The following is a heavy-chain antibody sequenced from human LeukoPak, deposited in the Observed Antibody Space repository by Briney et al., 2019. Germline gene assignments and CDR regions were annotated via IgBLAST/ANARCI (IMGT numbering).Heavy chain of an antibody. CDR3: ARGGVYSGYDEYFDY. D-gene: IGHD5-12*01. Sequence: ASVKVSCKASGYTFTSYAMHWVRQAPGQRLEWMGWINAGNGNTKYSQKFQGRVTITRDTSASTAYMELSSLRSEDTAVYYCARGGVYSGYDEYFDYWGQGTLVTVSS. CDR2: INAGNGNT. J-gene: IGHJ4*02. CDR1: GYTFTSYA. V-gene: IGHV1-3*01.